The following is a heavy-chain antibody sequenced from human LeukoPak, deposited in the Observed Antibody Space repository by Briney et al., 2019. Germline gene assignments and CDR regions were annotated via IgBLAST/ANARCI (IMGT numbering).Heavy chain of an antibody. CDR1: GFTFSNAW. CDR2: IKSKTDGGTT. Sequence: KPGGSLRLSCAASGFTFSNAWMSWVRQAPGKGLEWVGRIKSKTDGGTTDYAAPVKGRFTISRDDSKNTLYLRMNSLKTEDTAVYYCTTVVPAGSTPQSWGQGTLVTVSS. V-gene: IGHV3-15*01. CDR3: TTVVPAGSTPQS. D-gene: IGHD2-2*01. J-gene: IGHJ5*02.